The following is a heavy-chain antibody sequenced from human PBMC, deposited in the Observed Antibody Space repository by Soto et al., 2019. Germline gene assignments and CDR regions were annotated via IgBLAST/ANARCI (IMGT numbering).Heavy chain of an antibody. D-gene: IGHD3-16*01. Sequence: PGGSLRLSCVASGISFSGYAMTWVRQAPGKGLECVSAISGTGDRTFYTESVQGRFTISRDNSQKTLHLEMNSLRVEDTAIYYCARSAKGGRYGIGRYLSPWGQGALVTVSS. J-gene: IGHJ5*02. CDR3: ARSAKGGRYGIGRYLSP. CDR2: ISGTGDRT. CDR1: GISFSGYA. V-gene: IGHV3-23*01.